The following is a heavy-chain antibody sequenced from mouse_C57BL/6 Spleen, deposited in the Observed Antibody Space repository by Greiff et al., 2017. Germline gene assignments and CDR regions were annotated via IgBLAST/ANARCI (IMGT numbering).Heavy chain of an antibody. Sequence: VKLQESGPELVKPGASVKISCKASGYAFSSSWMNWVKQRPGKGLEWIGRIYPGDGDTNYNGKFKGKATLTADKSSSTAYMQLSSLTSEDSAVYFCAREDGYYVGVYYAMDYWGQGTSVTVSS. CDR2: IYPGDGDT. CDR3: AREDGYYVGVYYAMDY. CDR1: GYAFSSSW. V-gene: IGHV1-82*01. J-gene: IGHJ4*01. D-gene: IGHD2-3*01.